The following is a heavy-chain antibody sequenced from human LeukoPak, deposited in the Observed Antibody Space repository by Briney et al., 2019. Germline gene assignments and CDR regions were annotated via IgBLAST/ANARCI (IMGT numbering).Heavy chain of an antibody. Sequence: GASVKVSCKASGGTFSSYAISWVRRAPGQGLEWMGGIIPIFGTANYAQKFQGRVTITADESTSIAYMELSSLRSEDTAVYYCASQKKGTTGEIDYWGQGTLVTVSS. J-gene: IGHJ4*02. CDR1: GGTFSSYA. D-gene: IGHD7-27*01. CDR2: IIPIFGTA. CDR3: ASQKKGTTGEIDY. V-gene: IGHV1-69*01.